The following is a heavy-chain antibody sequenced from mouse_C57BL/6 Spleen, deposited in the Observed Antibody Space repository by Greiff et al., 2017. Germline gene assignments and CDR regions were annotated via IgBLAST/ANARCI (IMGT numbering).Heavy chain of an antibody. V-gene: IGHV1-61*01. D-gene: IGHD2-14*01. CDR2: IYPSDSET. J-gene: IGHJ3*01. CDR1: GYTFTSYW. CDR3: ARRDDGAWFAS. Sequence: QVQLQQPGAELVRPGSSVKLSCKASGYTFTSYWMDWVKQRPGQGLEWIGNIYPSDSETHYNQKVKDKVTLTVDKSPSTAYMQLSSLTSEDSAVYYCARRDDGAWFASWGQGTLVTVSA.